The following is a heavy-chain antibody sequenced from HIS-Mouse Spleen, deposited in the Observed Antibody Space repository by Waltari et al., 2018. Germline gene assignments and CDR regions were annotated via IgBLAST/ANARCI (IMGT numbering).Heavy chain of an antibody. D-gene: IGHD6-13*01. CDR1: GGSISSSSYY. CDR3: AREIPYSSSWYDWYFDL. V-gene: IGHV4-39*07. CDR2: LYYSGST. J-gene: IGHJ2*01. Sequence: QLQLQESGPGLVKPSETLSLTCTVSGGSISSSSYYCGWIRQPPGTGLEWIGSLYYSGSTYYNPSLKSRVTISVDTSKNQFSLKLSSVTAADTAVYYCAREIPYSSSWYDWYFDLWGRGTLVTVSS.